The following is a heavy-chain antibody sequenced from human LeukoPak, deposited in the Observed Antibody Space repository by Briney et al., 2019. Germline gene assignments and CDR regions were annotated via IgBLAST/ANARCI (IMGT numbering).Heavy chain of an antibody. CDR1: GFTFSSYA. CDR3: AREEDGDYPDY. Sequence: QPGRSLRLSCAAPGFTFSSYAMHWVRQAPGKGLEWVAVISYDGSNKYYADSVKGRFTISRDNSKNTLYLQMNSLRAEDTAVYYCAREEDGDYPDYWGQGTLVTVSS. V-gene: IGHV3-30-3*01. CDR2: ISYDGSNK. D-gene: IGHD4-17*01. J-gene: IGHJ4*02.